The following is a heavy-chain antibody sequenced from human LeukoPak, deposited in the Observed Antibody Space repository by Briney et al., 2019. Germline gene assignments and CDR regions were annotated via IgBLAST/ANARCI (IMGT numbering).Heavy chain of an antibody. CDR1: GFTFDDYG. V-gene: IGHV3-20*04. D-gene: IGHD3-22*01. J-gene: IGHJ3*02. CDR3: ARDYDSSGYSDAFDI. Sequence: GGSLRLSCAASGFTFDDYGMSWVRQAPGKGLEWVSGINWNGGSTGYADSVKGRFTISRDSAKNSLYLQMNSLRAEDTALYYCARDYDSSGYSDAFDIWGQGTMVTVSS. CDR2: INWNGGST.